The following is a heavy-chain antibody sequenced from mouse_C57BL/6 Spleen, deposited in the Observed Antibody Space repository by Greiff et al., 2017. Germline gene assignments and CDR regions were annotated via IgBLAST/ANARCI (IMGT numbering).Heavy chain of an antibody. V-gene: IGHV1-61*01. J-gene: IGHJ2*01. CDR3: ARGYGNYDY. CDR2: IYPSDSET. D-gene: IGHD2-10*02. Sequence: QVQLQQPGAELVRPGSSVKLSCKASGYTFTSYWMDWVKQRPGQGLEWIGNIYPSDSETHYNQKFKDKATLTVDKSSSTAYMQLSSLTSEDSAGYYCARGYGNYDYWGQGTTLTVSS. CDR1: GYTFTSYW.